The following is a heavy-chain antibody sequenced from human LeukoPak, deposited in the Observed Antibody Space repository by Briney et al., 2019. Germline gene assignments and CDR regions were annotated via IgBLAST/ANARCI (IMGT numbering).Heavy chain of an antibody. D-gene: IGHD3-16*01. CDR3: ARGLRGTGRNYYYYMDV. CDR2: MNPNSGNT. V-gene: IGHV1-8*01. Sequence: ASVKVSCKASGYTFTSYDINWVRQATGQGLEGMGWMNPNSGNTGYAQKFQGRVTMTRNTSIRTAYMELSSLRSEDTAVYYCARGLRGTGRNYYYYMDVWGKGTTVTVSS. CDR1: GYTFTSYD. J-gene: IGHJ6*03.